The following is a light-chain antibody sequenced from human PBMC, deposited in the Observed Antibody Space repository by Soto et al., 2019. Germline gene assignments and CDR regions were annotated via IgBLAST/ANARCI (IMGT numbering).Light chain of an antibody. CDR3: LQYDSLSYT. Sequence: DIQMTQSPSTLSASVGDRVIITCRASQSISIWLAWYQQKAGKAPKLLIFKTSSLETGVPSRFSGSGSGTEFTLTISSLQPEDFATYYCLQYDSLSYTFGQGTKLEIK. V-gene: IGKV1-5*03. CDR1: QSISIW. CDR2: KTS. J-gene: IGKJ2*01.